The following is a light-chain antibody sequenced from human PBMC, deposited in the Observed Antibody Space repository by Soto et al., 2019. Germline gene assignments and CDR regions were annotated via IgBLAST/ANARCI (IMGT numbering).Light chain of an antibody. CDR2: GAS. CDR1: QSVSSSF. CDR3: QQYGSSLLT. V-gene: IGKV3-20*01. J-gene: IGKJ4*01. Sequence: EIVLTQSPGTLSLSPGERATLSCRASQSVSSSFLAWYQQKPGQAPRLLLYGASSMATGIPDRFSGSGSGTDFTLTISRLEPEDFAVYYCQQYGSSLLTFGGGTKVEIK.